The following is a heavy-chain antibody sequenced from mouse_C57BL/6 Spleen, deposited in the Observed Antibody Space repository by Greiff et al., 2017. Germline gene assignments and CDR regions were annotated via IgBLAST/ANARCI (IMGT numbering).Heavy chain of an antibody. CDR3: APYYSNYVDY. Sequence: VQLQQSVAELVRPGASVKLSCTASGFNIQNTYMHWVKQRPEQGLEWIGRIDPANGNTKYAPKFQGKATITADTSSNTAYLQLSSLTSEDTAIYYCAPYYSNYVDYWGQGTTLTVSS. V-gene: IGHV14-3*01. CDR2: IDPANGNT. J-gene: IGHJ2*01. CDR1: GFNIQNTY. D-gene: IGHD2-5*01.